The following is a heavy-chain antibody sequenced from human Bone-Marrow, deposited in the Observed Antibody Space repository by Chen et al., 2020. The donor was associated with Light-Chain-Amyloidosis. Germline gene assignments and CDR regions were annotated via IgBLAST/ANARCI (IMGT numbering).Heavy chain of an antibody. CDR2: MSYDVSNK. CDR1: GFTFSSYA. CDR3: ASWDRSSSSFYFCCGMVV. V-gene: IGHV3-30-3*01. D-gene: IGHD6-6*01. J-gene: IGHJ6*02. Sequence: QVQLVESGGGVVQPGRSLRLSCAASGFTFSSYAMHWVRQAPGKGLEWVAVMSYDVSNKYYAYSVRGRFTLSRDNSNNTLYLQMNSLMAEDTAVYYCASWDRSSSSFYFCCGMVVWVQGTTVTVSS.